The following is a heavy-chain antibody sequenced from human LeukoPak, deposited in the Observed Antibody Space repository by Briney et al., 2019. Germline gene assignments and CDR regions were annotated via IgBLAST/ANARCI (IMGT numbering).Heavy chain of an antibody. D-gene: IGHD3-10*01. V-gene: IGHV3-23*01. CDR2: ISGSAVDT. J-gene: IGHJ4*02. Sequence: GGSLRLSCAASGFTFSSYVMSRVRQAPGKGLEWVSAISGSAVDTWYADSVKGRFTISRDNSKDTLYLQMNSLRAEDTAVYYCAKDSMVRGVIIPIWGQGTLVTVSS. CDR3: AKDSMVRGVIIPI. CDR1: GFTFSSYV.